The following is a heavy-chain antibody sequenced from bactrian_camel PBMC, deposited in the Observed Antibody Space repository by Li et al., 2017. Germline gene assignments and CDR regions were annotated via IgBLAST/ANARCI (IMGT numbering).Heavy chain of an antibody. V-gene: IGHV3-3*01. Sequence: HVQLVESGGGSVQAGGSLRLSCAASGYTYSSNCMGWFRQAPGKEREGVAAILLRGDDTAYADAVKGRFTISQDATKDTVHLQMTRMRPEDTAMYYCAAEPWEDYECEIGSWQVDDYWGQGTQVTVS. CDR3: AAEPWEDYECEIGSWQVDDY. CDR1: GYTYSSNC. CDR2: ILLRGDDT. D-gene: IGHD4*01. J-gene: IGHJ4*01.